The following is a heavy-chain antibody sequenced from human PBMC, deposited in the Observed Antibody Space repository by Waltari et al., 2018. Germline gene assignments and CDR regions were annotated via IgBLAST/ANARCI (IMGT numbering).Heavy chain of an antibody. CDR2: IHHSGRT. Sequence: QVQLQESGPGLVRPSGTLSLTCAVSGGSINSENWWSWVRQPPGKGLELIAEIHHSGRTNYNPSIRSRGTVSVDKSKNQFSLQLRSVTAADTAVYYCARDPIVGATPGIWGIDVWGQGTTVTVSS. J-gene: IGHJ6*02. D-gene: IGHD1-26*01. CDR1: GGSINSENW. V-gene: IGHV4-4*02. CDR3: ARDPIVGATPGIWGIDV.